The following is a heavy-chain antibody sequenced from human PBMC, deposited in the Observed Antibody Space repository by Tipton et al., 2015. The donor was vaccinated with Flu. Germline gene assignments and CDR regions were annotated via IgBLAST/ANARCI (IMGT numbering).Heavy chain of an antibody. J-gene: IGHJ5*02. V-gene: IGHV1-2*02. CDR1: GYSFTGYY. CDR2: INPKSGDT. CDR3: ATDGSRQYYGNWFDP. D-gene: IGHD2/OR15-2a*01. Sequence: QVQLVQSGAEVKKAGASVKVSCKASGYSFTGYYLHWVRQAPGQGLEWMGWINPKSGDTKYAQNFQGRVTMTRDTSDTTAYMELSGLTSDDTAVYYCATDGSRQYYGNWFDPWGQGTLVTVSS.